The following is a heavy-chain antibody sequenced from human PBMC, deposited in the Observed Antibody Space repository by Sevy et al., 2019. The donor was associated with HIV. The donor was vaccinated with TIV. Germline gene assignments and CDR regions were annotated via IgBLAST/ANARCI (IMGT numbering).Heavy chain of an antibody. D-gene: IGHD2-8*01. V-gene: IGHV3-15*01. Sequence: GGSLRLSCAASGFTFSNAWMSWVRQAPGKGLEWVGRIKSKTDGGTTDYAAPVKGRFTISRDDSKKTRYLQMNSLKTEDTAVYYCTTDTLYCTNGVCYDFDYWGQGTLVTVSS. CDR3: TTDTLYCTNGVCYDFDY. J-gene: IGHJ4*02. CDR1: GFTFSNAW. CDR2: IKSKTDGGTT.